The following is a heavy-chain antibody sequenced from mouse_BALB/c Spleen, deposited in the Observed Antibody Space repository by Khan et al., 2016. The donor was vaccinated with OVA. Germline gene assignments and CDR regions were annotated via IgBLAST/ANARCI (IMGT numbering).Heavy chain of an antibody. CDR3: ARCYYGDPFAY. J-gene: IGHJ3*01. V-gene: IGHV5-4*02. CDR1: GFTFSDYY. D-gene: IGHD2-13*01. CDR2: ISDGGSYT. Sequence: EVQLQESGGGLVKPGGSLKLSCAASGFTFSDYYMYWVRQTPEKRLEWVATISDGGSYTYYPASVKGRFTISRDDVKNILYLQMSSLKSEDTAMYYCARCYYGDPFAYWGQGTLVTVSA.